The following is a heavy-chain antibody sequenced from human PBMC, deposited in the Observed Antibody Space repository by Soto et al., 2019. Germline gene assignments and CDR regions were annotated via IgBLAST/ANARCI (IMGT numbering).Heavy chain of an antibody. V-gene: IGHV3-48*01. CDR3: ARDFSMVIVAPGY. CDR2: ISSGSTI. CDR1: GFTFSTYS. Sequence: GGSLRLSCAASGFTFSTYSMNWVRQAPGKGLEWVSYISSGSTIYYADSVKGRFTISRDNAKNSLYLQMNSLRAEDTAVYYCARDFSMVIVAPGYWGQGTLVTVSS. J-gene: IGHJ4*02. D-gene: IGHD5-12*01.